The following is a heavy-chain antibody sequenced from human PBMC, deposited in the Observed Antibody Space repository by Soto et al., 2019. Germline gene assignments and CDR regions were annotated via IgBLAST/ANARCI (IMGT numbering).Heavy chain of an antibody. CDR2: ISGGGGST. CDR1: GFTFSTYA. Sequence: GASLRLSCAASGFTFSTYAINWVRQAPGKGLEWVSAISGGGGSTYYADSVKGRVTISRDNSKNTLYLQMNSLRAEDTAVYYCAKVSLGALTFTDYYYYGLDVWGQGTTVTVSS. J-gene: IGHJ6*02. CDR3: AKVSLGALTFTDYYYYGLDV. V-gene: IGHV3-23*01. D-gene: IGHD1-26*01.